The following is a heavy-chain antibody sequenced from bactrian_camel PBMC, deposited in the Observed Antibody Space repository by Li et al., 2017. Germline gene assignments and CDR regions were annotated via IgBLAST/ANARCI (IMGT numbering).Heavy chain of an antibody. V-gene: IGHV3S53*01. CDR2: IDSDGIA. Sequence: HVQLVESGGDSVQAGGALNLSCGASGSIYGDACVGWFRQAPGKEREGVAAIDSDGIASYADSVKGRFTISQDSFRNTVYLQMNNLKPEDSARYSCAAGSVSPLFAGGSESLQSREYKYWGQGTQVTVSS. CDR1: GSIYGDAC. J-gene: IGHJ4*01. CDR3: AAGSVSPLFAGGSESLQSREYKY.